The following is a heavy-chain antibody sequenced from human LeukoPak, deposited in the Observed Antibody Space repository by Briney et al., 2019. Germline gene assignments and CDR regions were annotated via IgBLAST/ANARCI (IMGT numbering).Heavy chain of an antibody. CDR3: ARGRQGWYTHGPNWFDP. Sequence: PSETLSLTCTVSGGSISSSSYYWGWIRQPPGKGLEWIGSIYYSGSTYYNPSLKSRVTISVDTSKNQFSPKLSSVTAADTAVYYCARGRQGWYTHGPNWFDPWGQGTLVTVSS. CDR2: IYYSGST. CDR1: GGSISSSSYY. J-gene: IGHJ5*02. V-gene: IGHV4-39*01. D-gene: IGHD6-19*01.